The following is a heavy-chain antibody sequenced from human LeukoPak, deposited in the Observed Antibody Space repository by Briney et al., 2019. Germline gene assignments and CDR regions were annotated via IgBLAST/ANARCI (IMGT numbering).Heavy chain of an antibody. D-gene: IGHD2-2*01. Sequence: GGSLRLSCAASGFTFSSYAMSWVRQAPGKGLEWVSAISGSGGSTYYADSVKGRFTISRDNSKNTLYLQMNSLRAEDTAVYYCAKTGYCSSTSCRMRRYYYYGMDVWGQGTTVTVSS. CDR3: AKTGYCSSTSCRMRRYYYYGMDV. CDR2: ISGSGGST. V-gene: IGHV3-23*01. J-gene: IGHJ6*02. CDR1: GFTFSSYA.